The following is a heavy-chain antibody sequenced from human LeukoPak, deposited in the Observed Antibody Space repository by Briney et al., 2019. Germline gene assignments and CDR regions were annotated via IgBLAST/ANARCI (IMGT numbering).Heavy chain of an antibody. D-gene: IGHD3-22*01. CDR3: ARDQYYYDSSGYYSYYYYYGMDV. CDR2: IIPIFGTA. Sequence: ASVKVSCKASGGTFSSYAISWVRQAPGQGLEWMGGIIPIFGTANYAQKFQGRDTITADESTSTAYMELSSLRSEDTAVYYCARDQYYYDSSGYYSYYYYYGMDVWRQGTTVTVSS. CDR1: GGTFSSYA. J-gene: IGHJ6*02. V-gene: IGHV1-69*13.